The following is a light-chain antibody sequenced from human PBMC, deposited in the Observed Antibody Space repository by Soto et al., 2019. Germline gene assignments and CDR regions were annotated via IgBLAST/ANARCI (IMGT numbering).Light chain of an antibody. CDR2: EGS. J-gene: IGLJ3*02. CDR3: CSYAGSNTWV. CDR1: SSDVGSYNL. Sequence: QSALTQPASVSGSPGQSITISCTGTSSDVGSYNLVSWYQQHPGKAPKIMIYEGSKWPSGVSNRFSGSKSGNTASLTISGLQAEDEAEYYCCSYAGSNTWVFGGGTKLTVL. V-gene: IGLV2-23*01.